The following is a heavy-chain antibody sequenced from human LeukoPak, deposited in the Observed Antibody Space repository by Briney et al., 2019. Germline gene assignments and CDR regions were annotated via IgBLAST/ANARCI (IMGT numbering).Heavy chain of an antibody. CDR3: ATDYSSSWGNWFDP. CDR1: GFTFSSYS. Sequence: GGSLRLSCAASGFTFSSYSMNWDRQAPGKGLEWVSSISSSSSYIYYADSVKGRFTISRDNAKNSLYLQMNSLRAEDTAVYYCATDYSSSWGNWFDPWGQGTLVTVSS. J-gene: IGHJ5*02. D-gene: IGHD6-13*01. CDR2: ISSSSSYI. V-gene: IGHV3-21*01.